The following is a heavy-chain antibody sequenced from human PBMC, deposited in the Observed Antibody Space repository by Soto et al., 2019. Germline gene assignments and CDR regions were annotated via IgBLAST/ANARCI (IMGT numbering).Heavy chain of an antibody. V-gene: IGHV3-53*01. Sequence: GGSLRLSCAASGISVGTNYLTWVRQSPGKGLEWVSFIYSDGTTYYADSVKGRFTISRDTSNNTLYLQMNSLRAEDTAVYYCARGASSFDNWGQGTLVTVSS. CDR2: IYSDGTT. CDR3: ARGASSFDN. CDR1: GISVGTNY. J-gene: IGHJ4*02.